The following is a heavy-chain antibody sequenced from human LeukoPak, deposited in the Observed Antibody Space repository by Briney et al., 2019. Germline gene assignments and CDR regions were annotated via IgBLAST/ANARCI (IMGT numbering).Heavy chain of an antibody. CDR1: GFTFSSYE. CDR2: ISSSGSTI. D-gene: IGHD3-3*01. Sequence: EGSLRLSCAASGFTFSSYEMNWVRQAPGKGLEWVSYISSSGSTIYYADSVKGRFTISRDNSKNTLYLQMNSLRAEDTAVYYCARHDWFNPWGQGTLVTVSS. CDR3: ARHDWFNP. V-gene: IGHV3-48*03. J-gene: IGHJ5*02.